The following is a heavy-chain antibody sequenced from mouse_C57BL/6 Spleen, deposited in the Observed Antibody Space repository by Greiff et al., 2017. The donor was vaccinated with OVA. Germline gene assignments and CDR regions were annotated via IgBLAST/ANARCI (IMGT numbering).Heavy chain of an antibody. J-gene: IGHJ4*01. Sequence: EVKVEESGPGLVKPSQSLSLTCSVTGYSITSGYYWNWIRQFPGNKLEWMGYISYDGSNNYNPSLKNRISITRDTSKNQFFLKLNSVTTEDTATYYCAQLVYAMDYWGQGTSVTVSS. V-gene: IGHV3-6*01. CDR2: ISYDGSN. CDR1: GYSITSGYY. CDR3: AQLVYAMDY. D-gene: IGHD4-1*02.